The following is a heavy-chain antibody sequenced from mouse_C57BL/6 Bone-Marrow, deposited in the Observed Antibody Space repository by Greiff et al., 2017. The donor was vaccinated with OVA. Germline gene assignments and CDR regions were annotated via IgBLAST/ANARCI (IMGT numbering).Heavy chain of an antibody. J-gene: IGHJ3*01. Sequence: EVQLQESGPGLVKPSQSLSLTCSVTGYSITSGYYWNWIRQFPGNKLEWMGYISYDGSNNYNPSLKNRISITRDTSKNQFFLKLNSVTTEDTATYYCARLDSSGYPWFAYWGQGTLVTVSA. D-gene: IGHD3-2*02. CDR1: GYSITSGYY. CDR3: ARLDSSGYPWFAY. V-gene: IGHV3-6*01. CDR2: ISYDGSN.